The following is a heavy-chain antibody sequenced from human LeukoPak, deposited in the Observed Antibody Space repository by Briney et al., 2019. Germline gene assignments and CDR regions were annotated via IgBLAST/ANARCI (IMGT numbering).Heavy chain of an antibody. CDR1: GFTFSSYG. CDR3: AKVASIAAAGEFGS. D-gene: IGHD6-13*01. V-gene: IGHV3-30*02. Sequence: PGGSLRLSCAASGFTFSSYGMHWIRRAPGKGLEWVAFIRYDGSGKYYGDSVKGRFTISRDISKNTLHLQMNSLRAEDTAVYYCAKVASIAAAGEFGSWGQGTLVTVSS. J-gene: IGHJ4*02. CDR2: IRYDGSGK.